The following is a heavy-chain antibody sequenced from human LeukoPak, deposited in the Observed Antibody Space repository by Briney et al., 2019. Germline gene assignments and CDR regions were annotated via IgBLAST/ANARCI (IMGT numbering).Heavy chain of an antibody. CDR2: IYYSGST. Sequence: SETLSLTCTVSGGSISSSSYYWGWIRQPPGKGLEWIGSIYYSGSTYYNPSLKSRVTISVDTSKNQFSLKLSSVTAADTAVYYCARPRSGWYYFDYWGQGTLVTVSS. J-gene: IGHJ4*02. D-gene: IGHD6-19*01. CDR1: GGSISSSSYY. CDR3: ARPRSGWYYFDY. V-gene: IGHV4-39*07.